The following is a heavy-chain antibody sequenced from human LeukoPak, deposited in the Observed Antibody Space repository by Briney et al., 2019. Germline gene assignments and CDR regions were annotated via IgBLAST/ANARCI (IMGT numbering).Heavy chain of an antibody. CDR2: INPNSGGT. V-gene: IGHV1-2*02. J-gene: IGHJ6*02. CDR1: GYTFTGYN. Sequence: ASVKVSCKASGYTFTGYNMHWVRQAPGQGLEWMGWINPNSGGTNYAQKFQGRVTMTRDTSISTAYMELSRLRSDDTAVYYCARGYDSSGYYYYYYYYYGMDVWGQGTTVTVSS. CDR3: ARGYDSSGYYYYYYYYYGMDV. D-gene: IGHD3-22*01.